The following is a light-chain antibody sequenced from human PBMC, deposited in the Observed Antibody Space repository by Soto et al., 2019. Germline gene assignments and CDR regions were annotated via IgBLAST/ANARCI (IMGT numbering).Light chain of an antibody. V-gene: IGKV1-5*01. Sequence: DIQMTQSPSTLSASVGDRVTITCRASQSISSWLAWYQQKPGKAPKLLIYDASSLESGVPSRFIGSGSGTEFTLTISSLQPDDFATYYCQQYNSYSAYTFGQGTKLEIK. CDR2: DAS. J-gene: IGKJ2*01. CDR3: QQYNSYSAYT. CDR1: QSISSW.